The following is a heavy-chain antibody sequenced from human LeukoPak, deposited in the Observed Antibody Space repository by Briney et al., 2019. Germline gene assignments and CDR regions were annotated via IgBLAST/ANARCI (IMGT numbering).Heavy chain of an antibody. D-gene: IGHD1-14*01. CDR1: GGSISSRSYY. J-gene: IGHJ4*02. CDR3: ARQPEGNYFDY. V-gene: IGHV4-39*01. Sequence: SETLSLTCTVSGGSISSRSYYWDWIRQPPGEGLEWIGRIYYSGSTYYNPSLKSRVTISVATSKNQFSLKLTSVTAADTAVYYCARQPEGNYFDYWGQGALVTVSS. CDR2: IYYSGST.